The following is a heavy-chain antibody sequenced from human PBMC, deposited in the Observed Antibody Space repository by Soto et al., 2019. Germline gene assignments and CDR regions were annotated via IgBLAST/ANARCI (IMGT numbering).Heavy chain of an antibody. J-gene: IGHJ4*02. CDR3: ARHGAGIAAAGTLVDFDY. CDR1: GYSFTSYW. Sequence: GESLKISCKGSGYSFTSYWIGWVRQMPGKGLEWMGIIYPGDSDTRYSPSFQGQVTISADKSISTAYLQWSSLKASDTAMYYCARHGAGIAAAGTLVDFDYWGQGTLVTVSS. CDR2: IYPGDSDT. V-gene: IGHV5-51*01. D-gene: IGHD6-13*01.